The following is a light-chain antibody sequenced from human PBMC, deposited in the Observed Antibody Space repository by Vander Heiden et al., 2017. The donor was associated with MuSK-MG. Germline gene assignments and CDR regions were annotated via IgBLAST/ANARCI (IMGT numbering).Light chain of an antibody. CDR2: AAS. CDR1: QDNGKW. J-gene: IGKJ5*01. Sequence: DIHMTQSPPSVSASLGDRVTITCRASQDNGKWLAWYQQKPGRAPNLLIYAASNLETGVPPRFSGAVSGTHFTLTINGLQPEDFAIYYCQQAKSFPITFGQGTRLETK. V-gene: IGKV1-12*01. CDR3: QQAKSFPIT.